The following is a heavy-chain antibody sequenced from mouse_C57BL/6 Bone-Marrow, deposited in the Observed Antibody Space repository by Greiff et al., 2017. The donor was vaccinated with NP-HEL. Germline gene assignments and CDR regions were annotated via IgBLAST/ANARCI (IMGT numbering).Heavy chain of an antibody. CDR3: TYDYDPAWFAY. CDR1: GFNIKDDY. Sequence: EVQLQQSGAELVRPGASVKLSCTASGFNIKDDYMHWVKQRPEQGLEWIGWIDPENGDTEYASKFQGKATITADTSSNTAYLQLSSLTSEDTAVYYCTYDYDPAWFAYWGQGTLVTVSA. CDR2: IDPENGDT. D-gene: IGHD2-4*01. J-gene: IGHJ3*01. V-gene: IGHV14-4*01.